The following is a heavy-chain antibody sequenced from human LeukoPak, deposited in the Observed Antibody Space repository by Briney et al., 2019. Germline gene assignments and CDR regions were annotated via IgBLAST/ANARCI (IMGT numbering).Heavy chain of an antibody. J-gene: IGHJ3*02. Sequence: SETLSLTCTVSGVSISSSNSYWGWIRQPPGKGLEWIGSIYYSGNTYYNASLKSQVSISIDTSKNQFSLRLTSVTAADTAVYYCARYSGSYPHDAFEIWGQGTMVTVSS. CDR1: GVSISSSNSY. D-gene: IGHD1-26*01. CDR2: IYYSGNT. V-gene: IGHV4-39*01. CDR3: ARYSGSYPHDAFEI.